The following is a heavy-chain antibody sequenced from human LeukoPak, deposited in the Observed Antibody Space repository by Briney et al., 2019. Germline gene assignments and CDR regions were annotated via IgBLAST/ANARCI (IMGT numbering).Heavy chain of an antibody. CDR3: ARHYGP. J-gene: IGHJ5*02. D-gene: IGHD3-10*01. V-gene: IGHV4-59*08. Sequence: SETLSLTCTVSGDSISGYYWSWIRQPPGKGLEWIGYIYYTGSTYYNPSLKSRVTISVDTSKNQFSLKLNSVTAADTAVYYCARHYGPWGQGTLVTVSS. CDR1: GDSISGYY. CDR2: IYYTGST.